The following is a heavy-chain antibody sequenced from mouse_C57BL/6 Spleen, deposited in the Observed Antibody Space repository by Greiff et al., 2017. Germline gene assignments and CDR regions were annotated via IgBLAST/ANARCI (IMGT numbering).Heavy chain of an antibody. CDR3: AGLRRDYAMDY. D-gene: IGHD2-12*01. J-gene: IGHJ4*01. V-gene: IGHV1-82*01. Sequence: QVQLQQSGPELVKPGASVKISCKASGYSLSSSWMNWVKQRPGKGLEWIGRIYPGDGDTNYNGKFKGKATLTADKSSSTAYMQLSSLTSEDSAVYFCAGLRRDYAMDYWGQGTSVTVSS. CDR2: IYPGDGDT. CDR1: GYSLSSSW.